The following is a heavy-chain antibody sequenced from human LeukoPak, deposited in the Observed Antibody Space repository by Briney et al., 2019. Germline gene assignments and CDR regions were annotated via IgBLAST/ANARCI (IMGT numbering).Heavy chain of an antibody. V-gene: IGHV3-23*01. CDR2: ISASGGAAT. D-gene: IGHD1-26*01. CDR3: VKDRGGSPLYAMDV. CDR1: GFTFSSYA. J-gene: IGHJ6*02. Sequence: GSLRLSCAGSGFTFSSYAMSWVRQAPGQGLEWISTISASGGAATYYAASVKGGFTVSRDNSRNTRYLPMDSLRAEDTAVYYCVKDRGGSPLYAMDVWGQGTTVTVSS.